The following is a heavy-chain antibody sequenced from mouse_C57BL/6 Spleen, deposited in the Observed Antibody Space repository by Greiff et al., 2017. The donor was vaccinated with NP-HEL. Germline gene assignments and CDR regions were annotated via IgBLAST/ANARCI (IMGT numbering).Heavy chain of an antibody. CDR2: ISDGGSYT. CDR1: GFTFSSYA. CDR3: ARDNSWFAY. Sequence: EVHLVESGGGLVKPGGSLKLSCAASGFTFSSYAMSWVRQTPEKRLAWVATISDGGSYTYYPDNVKGRFTISRYNAKNNLYLQMRHLKSDDTAMYYCARDNSWFAYWGQGTLVTVSA. J-gene: IGHJ3*01. V-gene: IGHV5-4*01.